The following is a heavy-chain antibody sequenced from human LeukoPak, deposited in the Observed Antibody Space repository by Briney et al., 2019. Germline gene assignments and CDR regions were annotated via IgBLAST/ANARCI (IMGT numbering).Heavy chain of an antibody. J-gene: IGHJ5*02. CDR3: ARGTMIVVVSGDWFDP. V-gene: IGHV1-2*02. CDR1: GYTFTGYY. CDR2: INPNSGGT. Sequence: ASVKVSCKSSGYTFTGYYMHWVPQAPGQGREWMGWINPNSGGTNYAQKFQGRVTMTRDTSISTAYMELSRLRSDDTAVYYCARGTMIVVVSGDWFDPWGQGTLVTVSS. D-gene: IGHD3-22*01.